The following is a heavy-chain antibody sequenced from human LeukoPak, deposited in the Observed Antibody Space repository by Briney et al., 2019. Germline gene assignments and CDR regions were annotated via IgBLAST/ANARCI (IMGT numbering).Heavy chain of an antibody. J-gene: IGHJ5*02. CDR3: ARDRRYCSSTSCYIADNWFDP. CDR1: GFTFSSYS. CDR2: ISSSSNTI. Sequence: GGSLRLSCAASGFTFSSYSMNWVRQAPGKGLEWVSYISSSSNTIYYADSVKGRFTISRDNAKNSLYLQMNSLRAEDTAVYYCARDRRYCSSTSCYIADNWFDPWGQGTLVTVSS. D-gene: IGHD2-2*01. V-gene: IGHV3-48*04.